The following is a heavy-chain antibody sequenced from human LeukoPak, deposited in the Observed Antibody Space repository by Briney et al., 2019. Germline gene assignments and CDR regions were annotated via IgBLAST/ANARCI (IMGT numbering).Heavy chain of an antibody. D-gene: IGHD3-9*01. J-gene: IGHJ6*03. CDR3: ARDGYYDILTGYQYYMDV. CDR1: GGSISSGSYY. CDR2: VYTSGST. V-gene: IGHV4-61*02. Sequence: PSETLSLTCTVSGGSISSGSYYWSWIRQPAGKGLEWIGRVYTSGSTNYNPSLKSRVTISVDTSKNQFSLKLSSVTAADTAVYYCARDGYYDILTGYQYYMDVWGKGTTVTISS.